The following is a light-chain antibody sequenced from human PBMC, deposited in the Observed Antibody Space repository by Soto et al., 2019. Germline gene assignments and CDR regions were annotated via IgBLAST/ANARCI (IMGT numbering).Light chain of an antibody. CDR1: QSISNS. Sequence: DIQMTQSPSTLSAFVGDRVTIACRASQSISNSLAWYQQKPGKAPNLLIYKASSLESGVPSRFSGSGSGTEFTLTISSLQPDDFATYDSRQYISYPVTFGGGTKVEMK. CDR3: RQYISYPVT. CDR2: KAS. V-gene: IGKV1-5*03. J-gene: IGKJ4*01.